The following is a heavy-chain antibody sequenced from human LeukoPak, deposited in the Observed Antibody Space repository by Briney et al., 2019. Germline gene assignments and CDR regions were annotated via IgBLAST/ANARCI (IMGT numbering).Heavy chain of an antibody. D-gene: IGHD3-22*01. Sequence: SETLSLTCTVSGGSISSYYWSWIRQPPGKGLEWIAYISDIGSINYNPSLKSRVTISLDTSKNQFSLKLSSVTAADTAVYYCAKTPKWSMIVVVYVDYWGQGTLVTVSS. CDR2: ISDIGSI. CDR1: GGSISSYY. CDR3: AKTPKWSMIVVVYVDY. J-gene: IGHJ4*02. V-gene: IGHV4-59*08.